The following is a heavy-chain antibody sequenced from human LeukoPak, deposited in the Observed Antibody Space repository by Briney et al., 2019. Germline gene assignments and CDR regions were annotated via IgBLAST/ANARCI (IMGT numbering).Heavy chain of an antibody. V-gene: IGHV3-33*01. CDR1: GFTFSSYG. J-gene: IGHJ4*02. CDR3: ARGVPYYYDSSGYYCNY. D-gene: IGHD3-22*01. CDR2: IWYDGSNK. Sequence: RGSLRLSCAASGFTFSSYGMHWVRQAPGKGLEWVAVIWYDGSNKYYADSVKGRFTISRDNSKNTLYLQMNSLRVEDTAVYYCARGVPYYYDSSGYYCNYWGQGTLVTVSS.